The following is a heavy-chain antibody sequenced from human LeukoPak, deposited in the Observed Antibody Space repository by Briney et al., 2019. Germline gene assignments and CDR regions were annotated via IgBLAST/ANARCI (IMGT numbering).Heavy chain of an antibody. CDR1: GGSISSYY. CDR3: ARVPYYYDSSGYIGRYNWFDP. D-gene: IGHD3-22*01. Sequence: PSETLSLTCTVSGGSISSYYWSWIRQPPGKGLEGIGYIYYSGSTNYNPSLKSRVTISVDTSKNQFSLKLSSVTAADTAVYYCARVPYYYDSSGYIGRYNWFDPWGQGTLVTVSS. J-gene: IGHJ5*02. V-gene: IGHV4-59*01. CDR2: IYYSGST.